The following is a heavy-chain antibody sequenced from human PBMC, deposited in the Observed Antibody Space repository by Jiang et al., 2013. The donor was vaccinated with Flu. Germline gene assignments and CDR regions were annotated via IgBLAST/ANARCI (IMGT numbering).Heavy chain of an antibody. CDR3: ARHRTLAGVVIAYNWFDP. Sequence: LLKPSETLSLTCTVSGGSISSGSYYWGWIRQPPGKGLEWFGSIYYSGSTYSNPSLKSRVTISVDTSKNQFSLKLSSVTAADTAVYYCARHRTLAGVVIAYNWFDPWGQGNPGHRLL. J-gene: IGHJ5*02. CDR2: IYYSGST. CDR1: GGSISSGSYY. V-gene: IGHV4-39*01. D-gene: IGHD2-15*01.